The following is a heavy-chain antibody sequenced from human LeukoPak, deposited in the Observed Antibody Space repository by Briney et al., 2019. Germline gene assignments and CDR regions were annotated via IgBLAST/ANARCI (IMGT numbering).Heavy chain of an antibody. CDR2: IYPGDSET. D-gene: IGHD3-22*01. Sequence: GESLKISCKGSGYSFTSYWIGWVRLMPGKGLEWMGIIYPGDSETRYSPSFQGQVTISADKSISTAYLQWSSLKASDTAMYYCARPYYDTSGFEGAFDIWGRGTMVTVSS. CDR3: ARPYYDTSGFEGAFDI. J-gene: IGHJ3*02. V-gene: IGHV5-51*01. CDR1: GYSFTSYW.